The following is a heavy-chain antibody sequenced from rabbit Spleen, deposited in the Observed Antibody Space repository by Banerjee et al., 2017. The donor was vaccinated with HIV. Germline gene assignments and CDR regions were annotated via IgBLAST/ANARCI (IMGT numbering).Heavy chain of an antibody. Sequence: QEQLKETGGGLVQPGGSLTLSCKASGFDFSNYGVTWVRQAPGKGLEWIGHIEPIFGTTYYANWVNGRFSISRENAQNTVFLQMTSLTAADTATYFCARDGTGGSYFALWGPGTLVTVS. V-gene: IGHV1S47*01. D-gene: IGHD8-1*01. CDR3: ARDGTGGSYFAL. J-gene: IGHJ4*01. CDR2: IEPIFGTT. CDR1: GFDFSNYG.